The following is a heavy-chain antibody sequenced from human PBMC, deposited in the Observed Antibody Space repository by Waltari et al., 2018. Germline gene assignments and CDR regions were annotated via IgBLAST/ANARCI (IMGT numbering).Heavy chain of an antibody. CDR1: GGSISSYY. CDR2: IYYSGST. V-gene: IGHV4-59*01. D-gene: IGHD3-16*01. J-gene: IGHJ6*02. Sequence: QVQLQESGPGLVKPSETLSLTCTVSGGSISSYYWRWIRPPPGKGLEWIGYIYYSGSTNYNPALKSRVTISVDTSKNQFSLKLSSVTAADTAVYYCARVGGGPRYYYYYYGMDVWGQGTTVTVSS. CDR3: ARVGGGPRYYYYYYGMDV.